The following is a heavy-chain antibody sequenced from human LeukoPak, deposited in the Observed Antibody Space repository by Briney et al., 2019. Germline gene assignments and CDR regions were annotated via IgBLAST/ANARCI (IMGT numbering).Heavy chain of an antibody. CDR1: GYTFTGYY. V-gene: IGHV1-2*02. Sequence: ASVKVPCKASGYTFTGYYMHWVRQAPGQGLEWMGWINPNSGGTNYAQKFQGRVTMTRDTSISTAYMELSSLRSEDMAVYYCARDGSGSYFPYYYYYYMDVWGKGTTVTVSS. D-gene: IGHD3-10*01. CDR3: ARDGSGSYFPYYYYYYMDV. J-gene: IGHJ6*03. CDR2: INPNSGGT.